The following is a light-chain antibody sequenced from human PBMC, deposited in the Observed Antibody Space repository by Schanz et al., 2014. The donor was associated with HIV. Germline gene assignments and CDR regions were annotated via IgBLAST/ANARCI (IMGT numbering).Light chain of an antibody. CDR3: QHYGGPYT. Sequence: EIVLTQSPGSLSLSPGERATLSCRASQSVSSSYLAWYQQKPGQSPRLLIYAASTRATGIPDRFSGSGSGTDFTLTISRLEPEDFAVYYCQHYGGPYTFGQGTKLEIK. CDR2: AAS. CDR1: QSVSSSY. J-gene: IGKJ2*01. V-gene: IGKV3-20*01.